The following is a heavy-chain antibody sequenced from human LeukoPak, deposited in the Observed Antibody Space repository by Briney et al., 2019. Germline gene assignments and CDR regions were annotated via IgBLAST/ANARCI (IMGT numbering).Heavy chain of an antibody. D-gene: IGHD6-19*01. CDR3: ARFRGAGHEGFDY. CDR2: IYPGDSDT. CDR1: GYTFANYW. Sequence: GESLKISCQGFGYTFANYWVAWVRQMPGKGLEWMGIIYPGDSDTRYSPSFQGQVTISADKSISTAYLQWSSLKASDTAMYYCARFRGAGHEGFDYWGQGTLVTVSS. V-gene: IGHV5-51*01. J-gene: IGHJ4*02.